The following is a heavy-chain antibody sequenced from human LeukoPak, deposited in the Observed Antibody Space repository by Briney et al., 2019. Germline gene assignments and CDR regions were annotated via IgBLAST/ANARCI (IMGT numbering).Heavy chain of an antibody. D-gene: IGHD2-15*01. Sequence: PAGSLRLSCAASGFTFSSFGMHWVRQAPGKGLEWVAVIWYDGSNKYYADSVKGRFTISRDNSKNTLYLQMNSLRAEDTAVYYCARDGDITPTDVWGQGTTVTVSS. CDR2: IWYDGSNK. V-gene: IGHV3-33*01. J-gene: IGHJ6*02. CDR3: ARDGDITPTDV. CDR1: GFTFSSFG.